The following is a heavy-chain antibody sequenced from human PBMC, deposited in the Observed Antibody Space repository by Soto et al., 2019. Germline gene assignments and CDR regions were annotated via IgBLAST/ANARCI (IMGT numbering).Heavy chain of an antibody. D-gene: IGHD4-17*01. V-gene: IGHV3-23*01. CDR1: GFTFSSYA. Sequence: EVQLLESGGGLVQPGGSLRLSCAASGFTFSSYAMSWVRQAPGKGLEWVSAISGSGGSTYYADSVKGRFTISRDNPKNTLYLQMNSLRAEDTAVYYCAEITVTSGLHFDYWGQGTLVTVSS. J-gene: IGHJ4*02. CDR2: ISGSGGST. CDR3: AEITVTSGLHFDY.